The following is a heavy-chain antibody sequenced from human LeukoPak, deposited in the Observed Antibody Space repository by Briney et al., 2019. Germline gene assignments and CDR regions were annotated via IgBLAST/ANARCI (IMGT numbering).Heavy chain of an antibody. Sequence: SETLSLTCTVSGGSISSYYWSWVRQPPGKGLEWIGFVYYTGSTNYNPSLKSRVTISVDTSKNQFSLKLSSVTAADTAVYYCAREVGGSGWYGYYFDYWGQGTLVTVSS. CDR1: GGSISSYY. D-gene: IGHD6-19*01. J-gene: IGHJ4*02. CDR3: AREVGGSGWYGYYFDY. V-gene: IGHV4-59*12. CDR2: VYYTGST.